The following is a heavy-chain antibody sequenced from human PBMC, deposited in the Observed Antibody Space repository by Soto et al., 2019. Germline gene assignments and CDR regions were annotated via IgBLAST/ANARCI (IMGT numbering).Heavy chain of an antibody. V-gene: IGHV4-34*01. Sequence: SETLSLTCAVNGGSFSGYYWSWIRQPPGKGLEWIGEINHSGSTNYNPSLKSRVTISVDTSKNQFSLKLSSVTAADTAVYYCARGGREAAGTRAYIDYWGQGTLVTVSS. CDR2: INHSGST. D-gene: IGHD6-13*01. CDR1: GGSFSGYY. J-gene: IGHJ4*02. CDR3: ARGGREAAGTRAYIDY.